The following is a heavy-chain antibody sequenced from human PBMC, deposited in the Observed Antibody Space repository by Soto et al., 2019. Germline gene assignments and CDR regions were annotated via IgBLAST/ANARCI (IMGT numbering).Heavy chain of an antibody. CDR2: IYYSGTT. D-gene: IGHD3-9*01. CDR3: VRLGRYFDSIVY. Sequence: SETLSLTCTVSGGSISSSNYYWGWIRQPPGKGLEWIESIYYSGTTYYNPSLKSRLTISVDMSKNQFSLKLRSVTAADTAVYYFVRLGRYFDSIVYWGQGTLVTVFS. J-gene: IGHJ4*02. CDR1: GGSISSSNYY. V-gene: IGHV4-39*01.